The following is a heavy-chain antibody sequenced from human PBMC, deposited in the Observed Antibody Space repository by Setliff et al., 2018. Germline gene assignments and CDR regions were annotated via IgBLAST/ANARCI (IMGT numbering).Heavy chain of an antibody. CDR3: AREKGYYNSGSYKYWFDP. V-gene: IGHV1-69*05. CDR2: INPIFGTT. J-gene: IGHJ5*02. CDR1: GYTFTTYA. D-gene: IGHD3-10*01. Sequence: RASVKVSCKASGYTFTTYAIHWVRQSPGQRLEWMGWINPIFGTTTYAQKFQGRVTITTDESTSTAYMDLSSLTSDDTAIYYCAREKGYYNSGSYKYWFDPWGQGTLVTVSS.